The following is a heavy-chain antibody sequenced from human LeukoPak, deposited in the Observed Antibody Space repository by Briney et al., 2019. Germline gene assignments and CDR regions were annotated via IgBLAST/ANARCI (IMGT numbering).Heavy chain of an antibody. CDR2: IYHSGST. Sequence: SETLSLTCTVSGYSISSGYYWGWIRPPPGKGLEWIGSIYHSGSTYYNPSLESRVTISVDTSKNQFSLKLSSVTAADTAVYYCARGFKNRYCSSTSCYWDYYYYYYMDVWGKGTTVTVSS. D-gene: IGHD2-2*01. CDR1: GYSISSGYY. CDR3: ARGFKNRYCSSTSCYWDYYYYYYMDV. J-gene: IGHJ6*03. V-gene: IGHV4-38-2*02.